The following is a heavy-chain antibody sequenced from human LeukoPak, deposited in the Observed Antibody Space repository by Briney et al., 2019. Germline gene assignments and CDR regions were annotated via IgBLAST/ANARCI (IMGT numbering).Heavy chain of an antibody. D-gene: IGHD1-26*01. CDR2: IYSGGRT. CDR3: ARDGATNFDY. V-gene: IGHV3-66*01. Sequence: GGSLRLSCAASGFTVCSTYMSWVRQAPGKGLEWVSVIYSGGRTDYADSVKGRFTISRDNSKNTLYLQLNSLRAEDTAVYYCARDGATNFDYWGQGTLVTVSS. CDR1: GFTVCSTY. J-gene: IGHJ4*02.